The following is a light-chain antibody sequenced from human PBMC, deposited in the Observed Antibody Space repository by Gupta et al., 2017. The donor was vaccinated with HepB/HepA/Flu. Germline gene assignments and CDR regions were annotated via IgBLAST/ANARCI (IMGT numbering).Light chain of an antibody. V-gene: IGKV4-1*01. CDR2: WAS. CDR1: QSGLYSSNNKNY. Sequence: DIVMTQSPDSLAVSLGERATINCKSSQSGLYSSNNKNYLAWYQQKPGQPPKLLIYWASNREYGVPHRFSGSGSVTDFTLTSISRQVEDVAIYYVQQDYSPQTFGQGTRVEIK. J-gene: IGKJ1*01. CDR3: QQDYSPQT.